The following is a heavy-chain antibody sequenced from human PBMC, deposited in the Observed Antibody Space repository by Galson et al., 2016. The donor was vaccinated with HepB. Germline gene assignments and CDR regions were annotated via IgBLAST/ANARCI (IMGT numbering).Heavy chain of an antibody. D-gene: IGHD2/OR15-2a*01. Sequence: SLRLSCAASGFTFNTYGMHWVRQAPGKGLEWVAVIWYDGSNKYYADSVKGRFTISRDNSKNTLYLQMNGLRAEDMAVYYCAKVIGRDAYYYYGMDVWGQGTTVTVSS. CDR1: GFTFNTYG. CDR2: IWYDGSNK. V-gene: IGHV3-33*06. J-gene: IGHJ6*02. CDR3: AKVIGRDAYYYYGMDV.